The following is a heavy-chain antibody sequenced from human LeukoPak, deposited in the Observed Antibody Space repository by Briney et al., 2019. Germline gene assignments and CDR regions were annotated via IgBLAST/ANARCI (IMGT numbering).Heavy chain of an antibody. CDR1: GGSISSHY. J-gene: IGHJ4*02. D-gene: IGHD3-16*01. CDR3: ARGQYYVRRYYFDY. Sequence: SETLSLTCTVSGGSISSHYWSWIRQPAGKGLEWIGRIYTSGSTNYNPSLKSRVTVSVDTSKNQFSLKLSSVTAADTAVYYCARGQYYVRRYYFDYWGQGTLVTVSS. CDR2: IYTSGST. V-gene: IGHV4-4*07.